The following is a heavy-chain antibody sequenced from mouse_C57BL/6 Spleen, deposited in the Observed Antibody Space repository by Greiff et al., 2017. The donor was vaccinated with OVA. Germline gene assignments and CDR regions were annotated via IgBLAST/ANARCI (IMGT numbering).Heavy chain of an antibody. CDR1: GYTFTDYN. D-gene: IGHD2-10*01. CDR2: INPNNGGT. J-gene: IGHJ4*01. Sequence: VHVKQSGPELVKPGASVKIPCKASGYTFTDYNMDWVKQSHGKSLEWIGDINPNNGGTIYNQKFKGKATLTVDKSSSTAYMELRSLTSEDTAVYYCARILAYQRDYYAMDYWGQGTSVTVSS. CDR3: ARILAYQRDYYAMDY. V-gene: IGHV1-18*01.